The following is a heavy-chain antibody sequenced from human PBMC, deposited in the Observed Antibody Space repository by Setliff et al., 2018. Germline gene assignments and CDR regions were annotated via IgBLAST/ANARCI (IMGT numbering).Heavy chain of an antibody. CDR1: GGSISSYY. D-gene: IGHD5-18*01. Sequence: SETLSLTCTVSGGSISSYYWSWFRQSPGKGLEWIGYMYYSGITNYNPILQSRVTVSIDTSNNQFSLKLNSVTAADTAVYYCARGKSVTASNWFDPWGQGTLVTVSS. V-gene: IGHV4-59*12. CDR2: MYYSGIT. CDR3: ARGKSVTASNWFDP. J-gene: IGHJ5*02.